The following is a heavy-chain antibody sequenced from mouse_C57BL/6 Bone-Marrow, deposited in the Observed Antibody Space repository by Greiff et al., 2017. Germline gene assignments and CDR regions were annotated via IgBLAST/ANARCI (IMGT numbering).Heavy chain of an antibody. J-gene: IGHJ1*03. CDR2: INPNNGGT. CDR1: GYTFTDYY. Sequence: VQLQQSGPELVKPGASVKISCKASGYTFTDYYMNWVKQSHGKSLEWIGDINPNNGGTSYNQKFKGKATLTVDKSSSTAYMELRSLTSEDSAVYYCAREGPLPVGSSWYFDVGGTGTTVTVSS. CDR3: AREGPLPVGSSWYFDV. V-gene: IGHV1-26*01. D-gene: IGHD1-1*01.